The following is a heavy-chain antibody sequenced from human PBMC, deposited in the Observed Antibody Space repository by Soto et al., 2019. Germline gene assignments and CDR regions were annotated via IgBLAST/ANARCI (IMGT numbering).Heavy chain of an antibody. CDR3: VRATFFSDRSRYNRCLDS. CDR1: GFTLSDHY. Sequence: GGSLRLSCAVSGFTLSDHYIDWVRQAPWKGLEWVGRSRDKPQGYSTTYAASVKGRFTTSRDESKNSAYLQMNSLKTEDTAVYYCVRATFFSDRSRYNRCLDSWGQGTLVTVSS. V-gene: IGHV3-72*01. J-gene: IGHJ4*02. D-gene: IGHD3-3*01. CDR2: SRDKPQGYST.